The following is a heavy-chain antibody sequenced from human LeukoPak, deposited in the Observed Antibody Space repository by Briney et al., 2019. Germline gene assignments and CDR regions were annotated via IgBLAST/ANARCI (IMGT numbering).Heavy chain of an antibody. Sequence: SETLSLTCTVSGGSISSYYWSWIRQPPGKGLEWIGCIYYSGYTNYKSSLKSRVTISVDTSKNQFSLKLSSVTAADTAVYYCARDSEVSSGWYPFDYWGQGTLVTVSS. CDR2: IYYSGYT. CDR1: GGSISSYY. CDR3: ARDSEVSSGWYPFDY. V-gene: IGHV4-59*01. J-gene: IGHJ4*02. D-gene: IGHD6-19*01.